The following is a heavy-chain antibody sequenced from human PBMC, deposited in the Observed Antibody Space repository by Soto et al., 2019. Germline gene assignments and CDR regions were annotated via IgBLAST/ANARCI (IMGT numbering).Heavy chain of an antibody. CDR1: GGSISSGDYY. V-gene: IGHV4-30-4*01. CDR3: ARANYFESSGPFDY. CDR2: IYYSGST. J-gene: IGHJ4*02. Sequence: SETLSLTCTVSGGSISSGDYYWSWIRQPPGKGLEWIGYIYYSGSTYYNPSLKSRVTISVDTSTKQFSLKVSSVTAADTAVYYCARANYFESSGPFDYWGPGTLVTVSS. D-gene: IGHD3-22*01.